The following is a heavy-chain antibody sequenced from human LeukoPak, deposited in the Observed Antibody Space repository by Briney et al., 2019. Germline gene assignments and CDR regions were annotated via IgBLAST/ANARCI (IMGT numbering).Heavy chain of an antibody. CDR2: LSAYNGGT. CDR1: GYTFTSYA. CDR3: ARDQLRYYGSNNYYSDMDF. D-gene: IGHD3-10*01. J-gene: IGHJ6*02. Sequence: ASVKVSCKASGYTFTSYAIAWVRQAPGQGVEWMGWLSAYNGGTNYAQKFRGRVTMTTDTSTNTGYMELRSLRSDDTAVYFCARDQLRYYGSNNYYSDMDFRGQGTTVTVSS. V-gene: IGHV1-18*01.